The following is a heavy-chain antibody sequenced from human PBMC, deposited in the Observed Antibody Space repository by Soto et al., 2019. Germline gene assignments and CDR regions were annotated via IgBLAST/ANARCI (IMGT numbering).Heavy chain of an antibody. CDR3: ARAPYYYDSSGYYPTYYYYGMDV. CDR2: IIPIFGTT. J-gene: IGHJ6*02. D-gene: IGHD3-22*01. CDR1: GGTFSSYA. Sequence: QVQLAQSGAEVKKPGSSVKVSCKASGGTFSSYAISWVRQAPGQGLEWMGGIIPIFGTTNYAQKFQGRVTITADESTSTAYMELSSLRSEDTAVYYCARAPYYYDSSGYYPTYYYYGMDVWGQGTTVTVSS. V-gene: IGHV1-69*01.